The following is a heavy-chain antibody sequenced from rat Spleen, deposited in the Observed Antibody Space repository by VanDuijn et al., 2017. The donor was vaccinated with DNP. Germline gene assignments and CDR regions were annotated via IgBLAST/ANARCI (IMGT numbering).Heavy chain of an antibody. J-gene: IGHJ2*01. CDR3: ARDYLRYFDY. Sequence: EVQLVESGGGLVQPGRSLKLSCITSGFTFNNYWMNWIRQTPGKGLEWVASIPQTGDNTYYPDAVKGRFTISRDNTKNTLYLQMDSLRSEDTATYYCARDYLRYFDYWGQGVMVTVSS. D-gene: IGHD2-1*01. CDR1: GFTFNNYW. V-gene: IGHV5-31*01. CDR2: IPQTGDNT.